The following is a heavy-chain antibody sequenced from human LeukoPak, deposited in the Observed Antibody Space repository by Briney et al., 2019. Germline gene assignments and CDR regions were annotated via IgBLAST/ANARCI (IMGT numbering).Heavy chain of an antibody. CDR2: IYPGDSDT. CDR1: GYSFTSYW. J-gene: IGHJ4*02. V-gene: IGHV5-51*01. CDR3: ARGSRITIFGVVTSFDY. D-gene: IGHD3-3*01. Sequence: GESLKISCKGSGYSFTSYWIGWVRQMPGKGLEWTGIIYPGDSDTRYSPSFQGQVTISADKSISTAYLQWSSLKASDTAMYYCARGSRITIFGVVTSFDYWGQGTLVTVSS.